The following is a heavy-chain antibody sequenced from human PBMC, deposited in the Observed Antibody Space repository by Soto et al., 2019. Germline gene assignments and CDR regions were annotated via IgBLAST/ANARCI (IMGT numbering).Heavy chain of an antibody. D-gene: IGHD2-2*01. CDR2: INHSGST. CDR1: GGSFSGYY. J-gene: IGHJ4*02. V-gene: IGHV4-34*01. Sequence: PSETLSLTCAVYGGSFSGYYWSWIRQPPGKGLEWIGEINHSGSTNYNPSLKSRVTISVDTSKNQFSLKLSSVTAAVTAVYYCASGSKECSSTSCLKKRFDNWGQGTLVTVSS. CDR3: ASGSKECSSTSCLKKRFDN.